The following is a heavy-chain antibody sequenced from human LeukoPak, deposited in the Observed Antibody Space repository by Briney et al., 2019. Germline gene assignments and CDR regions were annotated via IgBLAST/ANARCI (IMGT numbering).Heavy chain of an antibody. CDR2: ISGSGGST. CDR3: AKKYRYCSSTSCYAIVNGMDV. Sequence: GGSLRLSCAASGFTFSSFAMNWVRQAPGKGLEWVSAISGSGGSTYYADSVKGRFTISRDNSKNTLYLQMNSLRAEDTAVYYCAKKYRYCSSTSCYAIVNGMDVWGQGTTVTVSS. V-gene: IGHV3-23*01. D-gene: IGHD2-2*01. J-gene: IGHJ6*02. CDR1: GFTFSSFA.